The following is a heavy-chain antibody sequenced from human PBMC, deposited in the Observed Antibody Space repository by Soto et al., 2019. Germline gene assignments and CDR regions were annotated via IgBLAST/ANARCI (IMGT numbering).Heavy chain of an antibody. CDR1: GYTFTSYG. J-gene: IGHJ3*02. V-gene: IGHV1-18*01. CDR3: ARDPVHGSDDSSGYSRDAFDI. Sequence: QVQLVQSGAEVKKPGASVKVSCKASGYTFTSYGISWVRQAPGQGLEWMGWISAYNGNTNYAQKLQGRVTMTTDTSTSTAYMELRSLGSDDTAVYYCARDPVHGSDDSSGYSRDAFDIWGQGTMVTVSS. D-gene: IGHD3-22*01. CDR2: ISAYNGNT.